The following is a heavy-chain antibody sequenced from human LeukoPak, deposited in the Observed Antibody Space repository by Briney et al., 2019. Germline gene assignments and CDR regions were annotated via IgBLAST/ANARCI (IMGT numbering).Heavy chain of an antibody. J-gene: IGHJ5*02. CDR3: ARPKYSNSYYWFDP. D-gene: IGHD2-2*01. V-gene: IGHV3-23*01. CDR1: GFTFSDYA. CDR2: ISGFGGST. Sequence: GGSLRLSCAASGFTFSDYAMTWVRQAPGKGLGWVSGISGFGGSTYYADSMKGRFTISRDNSKNTLFLQMHSLRADDTAVYYCARPKYSNSYYWFDPWGQGTLVTVSS.